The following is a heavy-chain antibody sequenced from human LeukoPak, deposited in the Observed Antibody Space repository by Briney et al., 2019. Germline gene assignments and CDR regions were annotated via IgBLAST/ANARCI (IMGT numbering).Heavy chain of an antibody. Sequence: ASVKVSCKASGYTFTSHAIHWVRQAPGQRPEWMGWINAGSGDTKCSQNLEGRVTITRDTSASTAYMELSSLRSEDTAVYYCARPIAAAGRGLDYWGQGTLVTVSS. V-gene: IGHV1-3*01. CDR3: ARPIAAAGRGLDY. CDR1: GYTFTSHA. D-gene: IGHD6-13*01. J-gene: IGHJ4*02. CDR2: INAGSGDT.